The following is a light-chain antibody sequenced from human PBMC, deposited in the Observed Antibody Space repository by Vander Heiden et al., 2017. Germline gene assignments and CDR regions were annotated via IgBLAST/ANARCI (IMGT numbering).Light chain of an antibody. CDR1: QGISNY. CDR3: QQTYSTPPT. J-gene: IGKJ1*01. V-gene: IGKV1-39*01. Sequence: DIQMTQSPSSLSASVGDGVTITCRASQGISNYLNWYQQKPGKGPELLIYTASTLKSGVPSRFRGSGSGTDFTLSISSLQPTDCATYYCQQTYSTPPTFGQGTKVEIK. CDR2: TAS.